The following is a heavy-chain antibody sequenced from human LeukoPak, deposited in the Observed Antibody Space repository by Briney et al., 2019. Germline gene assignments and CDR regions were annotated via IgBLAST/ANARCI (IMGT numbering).Heavy chain of an antibody. Sequence: SVKVSCKASGGTFSTDAITWVRQAPGQGLEWMGGIIPIYGTANYAQKFQGRVTITTDESTSTTYMELSSLRSEDTAVYYCARASFSGWGDARTYYYMDVWGKGTSVTVSS. CDR3: ARASFSGWGDARTYYYMDV. J-gene: IGHJ6*03. CDR2: IIPIYGTA. CDR1: GGTFSTDA. D-gene: IGHD3-16*01. V-gene: IGHV1-69*05.